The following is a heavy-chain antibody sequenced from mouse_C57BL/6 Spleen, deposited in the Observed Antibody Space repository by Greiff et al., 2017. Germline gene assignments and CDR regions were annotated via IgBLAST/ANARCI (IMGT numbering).Heavy chain of an antibody. J-gene: IGHJ2*01. V-gene: IGHV1-59*01. CDR2: IDPSDSYT. Sequence: QVQLQQPGAELVRPGTSVKLSCKASGYTFTSYWMHWVKQRPGQGLEWIGVIDPSDSYTNYNQKFKGKATLTVDTSSSTAYMQLSSLTSEDSAVYYCARLSLYYCDYWGQGTTLTVSS. CDR3: ARLSLYYCDY. CDR1: GYTFTSYW.